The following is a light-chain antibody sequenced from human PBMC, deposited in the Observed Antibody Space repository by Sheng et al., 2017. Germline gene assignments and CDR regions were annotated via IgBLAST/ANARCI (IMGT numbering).Light chain of an antibody. CDR3: QLGTT. J-gene: IGKJ2*01. V-gene: IGKV3-15*01. Sequence: EIVMTQSPDTLSVSPGERVTLSCRASRSVSSNLAWYQQKPGQVPRLLIYGTSTRASGIPDRFSGSGSGTEFTLTISSLQSEDFAVYYCQLGTTFGQGTKLEIK. CDR2: GTS. CDR1: RSVSSN.